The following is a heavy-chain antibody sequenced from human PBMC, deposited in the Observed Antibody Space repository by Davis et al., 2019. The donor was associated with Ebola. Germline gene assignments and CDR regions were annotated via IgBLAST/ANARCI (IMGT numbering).Heavy chain of an antibody. CDR3: AKDYYDSSGRYFDL. CDR2: ISGSGGST. CDR1: GFTFSSYA. Sequence: GESLKISCAASGFTFSSYAMSWVRQAPGKGLEWVSAISGSGGSTYYADSVKGRFTISRDNSKSTLYLQMNSLRAEDTALYYCAKDYYDSSGRYFDLWGRGTLVTVSS. D-gene: IGHD3-22*01. J-gene: IGHJ2*01. V-gene: IGHV3-23*01.